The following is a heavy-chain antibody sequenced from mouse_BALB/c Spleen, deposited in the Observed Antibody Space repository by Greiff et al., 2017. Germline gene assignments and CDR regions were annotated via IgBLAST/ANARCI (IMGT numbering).Heavy chain of an antibody. J-gene: IGHJ2*01. CDR1: GYTFTDYW. Sequence: QVQLKQPGSELVRPGASVKLSCKASGYTFTDYWMHWVKQRPGQGLEWIGAIDTSDSYTSYNQKFKGKATLTVDESSSTAYMQLSSLTSEDSAVYYCARGDPFDYWGQGTTLTVSS. CDR2: IDTSDSYT. V-gene: IGHV1-69*02. CDR3: ARGDPFDY. D-gene: IGHD2-13*01.